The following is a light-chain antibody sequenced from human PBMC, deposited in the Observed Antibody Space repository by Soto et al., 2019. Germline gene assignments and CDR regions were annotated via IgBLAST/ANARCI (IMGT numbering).Light chain of an antibody. V-gene: IGKV3-15*01. CDR1: ESVNNN. J-gene: IGKJ4*01. CDR3: QQYNNWPLT. CDR2: FAS. Sequence: EIVMTQSPATLSVSPGERATVSCRASESVNNNLAWYQHKPGQAPRLLIYFASTRATGIPTRFSGSGSATEFSLTITSLQPEHFAVYYCQQYNNWPLTFGGGTKVET.